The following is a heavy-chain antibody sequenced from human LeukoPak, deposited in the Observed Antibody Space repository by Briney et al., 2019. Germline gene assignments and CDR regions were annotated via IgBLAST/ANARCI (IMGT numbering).Heavy chain of an antibody. CDR1: GGTFTSYA. J-gene: IGHJ4*02. D-gene: IGHD1-26*01. CDR2: IIPIFGTA. Sequence: GASVKVSCKASGGTFTSYAISGVRQAPGPGLEWLGGIIPIFGTANYAQKFQGRVTITADESTSTAYMELSSLRSEDTAVYYCARGGWELLRAFDYWGQGTLVTVSS. CDR3: ARGGWELLRAFDY. V-gene: IGHV1-69*13.